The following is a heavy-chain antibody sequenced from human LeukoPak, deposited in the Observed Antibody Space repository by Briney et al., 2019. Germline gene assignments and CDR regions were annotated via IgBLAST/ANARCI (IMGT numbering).Heavy chain of an antibody. Sequence: GESLKISCKGSGYSFTTYWIGWVRQMPGKGLEWMGIIYPDDSNTRYSPSFQGQVTISADKSISTAYLQWSSLKASDTAMYYCARHVVPYCSSTSCDTPWFDPWGQGTLVTVSS. CDR3: ARHVVPYCSSTSCDTPWFDP. CDR1: GYSFTTYW. D-gene: IGHD2-2*02. J-gene: IGHJ5*02. V-gene: IGHV5-51*01. CDR2: IYPDDSNT.